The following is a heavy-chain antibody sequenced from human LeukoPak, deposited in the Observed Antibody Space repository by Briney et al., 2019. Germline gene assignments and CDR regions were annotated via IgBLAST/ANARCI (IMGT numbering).Heavy chain of an antibody. Sequence: GGSLRLSCAASGFTFSSYGMHWVRQAPGKGLEWVAFIRYEGSNKYYADSVKGQFTISRDNSKNTLYLQMNSLRAEDTAVYYCARDRSNIAAADGWFDPWGQGTLVTVSS. D-gene: IGHD6-13*01. CDR1: GFTFSSYG. J-gene: IGHJ5*02. V-gene: IGHV3-30*02. CDR3: ARDRSNIAAADGWFDP. CDR2: IRYEGSNK.